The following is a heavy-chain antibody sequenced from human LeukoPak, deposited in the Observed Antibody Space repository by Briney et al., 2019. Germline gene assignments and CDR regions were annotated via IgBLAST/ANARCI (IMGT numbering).Heavy chain of an antibody. D-gene: IGHD2-2*01. Sequence: GGSLRLSCAASGFTFNNYGMHWVRQAPGKGLEWVAVISYDGRNIHYPDSVKGRFTISRDISTDTLWLQMDSLRTEDTAVYYCAKGPLRGTAAAIDYWGQGTLVAVSS. CDR3: AKGPLRGTAAAIDY. CDR1: GFTFNNYG. V-gene: IGHV3-30*18. CDR2: ISYDGRNI. J-gene: IGHJ4*02.